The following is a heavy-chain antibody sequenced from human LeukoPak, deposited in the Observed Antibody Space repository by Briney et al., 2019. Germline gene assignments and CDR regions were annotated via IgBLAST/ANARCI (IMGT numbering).Heavy chain of an antibody. V-gene: IGHV3-74*01. CDR2: INSDGSST. J-gene: IGHJ6*02. CDR3: ARDLLPLRYYYYYGMDV. Sequence: GGSLRLSCAASGFTFSSYWMHWVRQAPGKGLVWVSRINSDGSSTSYADSVKGRFTISRDNAKNTPYLQMNSLRAEDTAVYYCARDLLPLRYYYYYGMDVWGQGTTVTVSS. CDR1: GFTFSSYW. D-gene: IGHD4-17*01.